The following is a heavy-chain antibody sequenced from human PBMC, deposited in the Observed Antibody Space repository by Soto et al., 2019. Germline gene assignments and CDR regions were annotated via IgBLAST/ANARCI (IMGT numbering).Heavy chain of an antibody. CDR2: ISAYNGNT. D-gene: IGHD3-3*02. Sequence: GASVKVSCKASGYTFTSYGISWVRQAPGQGLEWMGWISAYNGNTNYAQKLQGRVTITTHTSTSTADMELRSLRSNHTAVYYCAKDPPRHWPYWGQGTLVTVSS. V-gene: IGHV1-18*01. J-gene: IGHJ4*02. CDR3: AKDPPRHWPY. CDR1: GYTFTSYG.